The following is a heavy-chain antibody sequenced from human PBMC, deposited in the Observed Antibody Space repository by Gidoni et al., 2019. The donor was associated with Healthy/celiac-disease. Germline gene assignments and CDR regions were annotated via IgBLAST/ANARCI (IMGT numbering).Heavy chain of an antibody. CDR1: GGTFSSYA. CDR2: IIPILGIA. J-gene: IGHJ5*02. CDR3: ARVIGCSSTSCEVGWFDP. V-gene: IGHV1-69*04. D-gene: IGHD2-2*01. Sequence: QVQLVQSGAEVKTPGSSVKVSCKASGGTFSSYAISWVRQAPGQGLEWMGRIIPILGIANYAKKFQGRVTITADKSTSTAYMELSSLRSEDTAVYYCARVIGCSSTSCEVGWFDPWGQGTLVTVSS.